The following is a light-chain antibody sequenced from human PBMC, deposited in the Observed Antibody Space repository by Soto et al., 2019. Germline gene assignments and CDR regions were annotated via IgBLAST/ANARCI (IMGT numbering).Light chain of an antibody. CDR1: STDVGGYNY. V-gene: IGLV2-8*01. CDR2: EVH. Sequence: QSALTQPPSASGSPGQSVTISCTGSSTDVGGYNYVSWYQLHPGKAPKLIIYEVHKRPSGVPDRFSGSESGQTASLTVFALQAEDEYDYYCSSYGGINNFASIFGGGTKVTVL. J-gene: IGLJ2*01. CDR3: SSYGGINNFASI.